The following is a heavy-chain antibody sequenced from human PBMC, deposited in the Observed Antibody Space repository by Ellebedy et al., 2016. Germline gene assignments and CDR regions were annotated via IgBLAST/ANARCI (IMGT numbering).Heavy chain of an antibody. J-gene: IGHJ6*02. CDR2: INSDGSST. CDR1: EFAFSNHW. CDR3: ARDAGYYYYGMDV. V-gene: IGHV3-74*01. Sequence: GESLKISCAASEFAFSNHWMHWVRQAPGKRLEWVSRINSDGSSTIYADSVKGRFTISRDNAKNSLYLQMNSLRAEDTAVYYCARDAGYYYYGMDVWGQGTTVIVS. D-gene: IGHD6-13*01.